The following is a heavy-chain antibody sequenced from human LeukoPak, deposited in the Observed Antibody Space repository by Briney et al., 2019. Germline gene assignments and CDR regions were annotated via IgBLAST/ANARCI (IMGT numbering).Heavy chain of an antibody. Sequence: GGSLRLSCAASGFTFGGYWMSWVRQAPGRGLEWVANISPDGSIKYYVDSIKGRFTISRDNAKNSLYLQMNSLRAEDTAVYYCASGFLQWLYWGQGTLVTVSS. J-gene: IGHJ4*02. CDR2: ISPDGSIK. CDR3: ASGFLQWLY. D-gene: IGHD3-3*01. V-gene: IGHV3-7*01. CDR1: GFTFGGYW.